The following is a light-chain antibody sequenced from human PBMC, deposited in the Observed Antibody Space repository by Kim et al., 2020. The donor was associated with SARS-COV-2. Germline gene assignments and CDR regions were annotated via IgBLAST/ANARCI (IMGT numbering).Light chain of an antibody. J-gene: IGLJ2*01. CDR1: KLGDKY. V-gene: IGLV3-1*01. CDR3: QAWESSTVV. Sequence: SYELTQPPSVSVSPGQTASITCSGDKLGDKYACWYQQKPGQSPVLVIYQDTKRPSGIPERFSGSNSGNTATLTISGTQAMEEADYSCQAWESSTVVFGGG. CDR2: QDT.